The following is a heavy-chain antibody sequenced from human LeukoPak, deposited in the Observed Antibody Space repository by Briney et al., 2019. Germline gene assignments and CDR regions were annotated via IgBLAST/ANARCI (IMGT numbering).Heavy chain of an antibody. V-gene: IGHV3-23*01. CDR1: GFTFSSYA. CDR3: AKDDAEWLATHYFDY. D-gene: IGHD6-19*01. J-gene: IGHJ4*02. Sequence: PGGSLRLSCAASGFTFSSYAMSWVRQAPGKGLEWVSAISGSGGSTYYADSVKGRFTISRDNSKNTLYLQMNSLRAEDTAVYYCAKDDAEWLATHYFDYWGQGTLVTVSS. CDR2: ISGSGGST.